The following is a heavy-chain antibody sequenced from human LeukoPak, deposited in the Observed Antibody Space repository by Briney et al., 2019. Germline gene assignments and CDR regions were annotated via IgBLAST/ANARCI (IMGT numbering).Heavy chain of an antibody. V-gene: IGHV4-61*02. D-gene: IGHD3-22*01. CDR1: GGSISSGNYY. Sequence: SETLSLTCTVSGGSISSGNYYWSWIRQPAGKGLEWIGRIYTSGGTSGSTYYNPSLKSRVTISVDTSKNQFSRKLSSVTAADTAVYYCAWGDSSGYPFDPWGQGTLVTASS. CDR2: IYTSGGTSGST. J-gene: IGHJ5*02. CDR3: AWGDSSGYPFDP.